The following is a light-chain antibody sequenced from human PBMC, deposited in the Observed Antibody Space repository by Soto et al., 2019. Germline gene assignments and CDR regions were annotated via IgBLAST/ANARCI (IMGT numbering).Light chain of an antibody. V-gene: IGLV2-11*01. J-gene: IGLJ2*01. CDR2: DVT. Sequence: QSALTQPRSVSGSPGQSVTISCTGTSSDVGGYNYVSWYQQHPGKAPKLMIHDVTKRPSGVPDRFSGSKSGNRPSLTISGLQAEEEADYYCCSYAGSYSFDVIFGGGTKLTVL. CDR3: CSYAGSYSFDVI. CDR1: SSDVGGYNY.